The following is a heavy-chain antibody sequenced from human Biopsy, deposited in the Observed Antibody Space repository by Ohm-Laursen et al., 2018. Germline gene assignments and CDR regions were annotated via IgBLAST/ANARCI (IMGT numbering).Heavy chain of an antibody. J-gene: IGHJ2*01. Sequence: SQTLSLTCTDSGGSIGGGEYYWNWIRQHPGKGLEWIGLISYSGTTFYNPSLESLLTISIDTSKNHFSLNLRSVTAADTAVYYCARGVPHYDGSGFPLAGYWYFDLWGRGTLVTVSS. D-gene: IGHD3-22*01. V-gene: IGHV4-31*01. CDR2: ISYSGTT. CDR3: ARGVPHYDGSGFPLAGYWYFDL. CDR1: GGSIGGGEYY.